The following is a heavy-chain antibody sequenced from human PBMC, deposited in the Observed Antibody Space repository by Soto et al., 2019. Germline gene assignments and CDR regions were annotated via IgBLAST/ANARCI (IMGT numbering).Heavy chain of an antibody. CDR3: ARDKFLDLSGGFDY. V-gene: IGHV3-33*01. J-gene: IGHJ4*02. CDR2: IWYDGSNK. CDR1: GFTFSSYG. Sequence: GGSLRLSCAASGFTFSSYGMHWVRQAPGKGLEWVAVIWYDGSNKYYADSVKGRFTISRDNSKNTLYLQMNSLRAEDTAVYYCARDKFLDLSGGFDYWGQGTLVTVSS. D-gene: IGHD1-7*01.